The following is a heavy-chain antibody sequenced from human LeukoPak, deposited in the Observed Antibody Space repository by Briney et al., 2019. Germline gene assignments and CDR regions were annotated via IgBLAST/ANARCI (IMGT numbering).Heavy chain of an antibody. CDR2: ISYDGSNK. V-gene: IGHV3-30*03. CDR3: ATDPGLTGELLFSD. D-gene: IGHD7-27*01. Sequence: PGGSLRLSCAASGFTFSSYGMHWIRQAPGKGLEWVAVISYDGSNKYYADSVKGRFTISRDNSKNTLYLQMNSLRAEDTAVYYCATDPGLTGELLFSDWGQGTLVTVSS. CDR1: GFTFSSYG. J-gene: IGHJ4*02.